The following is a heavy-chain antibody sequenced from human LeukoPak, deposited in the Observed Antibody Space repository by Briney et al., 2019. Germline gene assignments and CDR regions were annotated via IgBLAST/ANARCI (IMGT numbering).Heavy chain of an antibody. CDR2: LSGSGGGT. V-gene: IGHV3-23*01. Sequence: GGSLRLSCAVSGITLSNYGMSWVRQAPGKGLEWVAGLSGSGGGTNYADSVQGRFTISRDNPKSTLYLQMNSLRAEDTAVYSCAKRGVVIRVFLVGFHKEAYYFDSWGQGALVTVSS. D-gene: IGHD3-10*01. J-gene: IGHJ4*02. CDR1: GITLSNYG. CDR3: AKRGVVIRVFLVGFHKEAYYFDS.